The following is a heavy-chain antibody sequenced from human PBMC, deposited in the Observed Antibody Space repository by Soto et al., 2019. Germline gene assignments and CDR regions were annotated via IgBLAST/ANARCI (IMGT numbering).Heavy chain of an antibody. D-gene: IGHD6-19*01. CDR2: IYPGDSDT. CDR1: GYSFTSYW. V-gene: IGHV5-51*01. J-gene: IGHJ6*02. Sequence: GESLKISCKGSGYSFTSYWIGWVRQMPGKGLEWMGIIYPGDSDTRYSPSFQGQVTISADKSISTAYLQWSSLKASDTAMYYCARRVAVAGRPGGGMDVWGQGTTVTSP. CDR3: ARRVAVAGRPGGGMDV.